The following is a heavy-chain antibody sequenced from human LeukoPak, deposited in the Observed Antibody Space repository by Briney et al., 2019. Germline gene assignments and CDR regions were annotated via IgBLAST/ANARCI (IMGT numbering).Heavy chain of an antibody. J-gene: IGHJ4*02. D-gene: IGHD3-22*01. CDR1: GFTFSTYA. CDR2: INRNGDST. V-gene: IGHV3-64D*09. CDR3: LKLAGEYYYHR. Sequence: GGSLRLSCSASGFTFSTYAMHWVRQAPGKGLEYVSAINRNGDSTYYTDSVKGRFTISRDNSKNTLFLQMSNLRTEDADMSSCLKLAGEYYYHRWGQGTLVTVSS.